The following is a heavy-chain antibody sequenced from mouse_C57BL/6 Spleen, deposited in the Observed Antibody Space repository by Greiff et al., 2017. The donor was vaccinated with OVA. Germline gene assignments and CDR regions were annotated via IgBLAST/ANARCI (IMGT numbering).Heavy chain of an antibody. J-gene: IGHJ1*03. CDR2: INYDGSST. CDR3: SRAFNPYWYCDV. V-gene: IGHV5-16*01. CDR1: GFTFSDYY. Sequence: EVMLVESEGGLVQPGSSMKLSCTASGFTFSDYYMAWVRQVPEKGLEWVANINYDGSSTYYLDSLKSRFIISRDNAKNILFLQMSSLKSEDTATYDGSRAFNPYWYCDVWGTGTTVTVSS.